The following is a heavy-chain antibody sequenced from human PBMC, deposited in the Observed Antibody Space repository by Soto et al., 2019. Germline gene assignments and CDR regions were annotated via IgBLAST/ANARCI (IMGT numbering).Heavy chain of an antibody. J-gene: IGHJ6*02. D-gene: IGHD2-2*01. CDR2: INHSGST. V-gene: IGHV4-34*01. CDR1: GGSFSGYY. CDR3: ARIVVVPAAGWGYYYYYGMDV. Sequence: PSETLSLTCAVYGGSFSGYYWSWIRQPPGKGLEWIGEINHSGSTNYNPSLKSRVTISVDTSKNQFSLKLSSVTAADTAVYCCARIVVVPAAGWGYYYYYGMDVWGQGTTVTVSS.